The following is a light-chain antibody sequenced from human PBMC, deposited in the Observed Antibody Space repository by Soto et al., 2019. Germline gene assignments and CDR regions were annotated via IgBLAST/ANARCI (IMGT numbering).Light chain of an antibody. CDR3: QQYDNYPWT. CDR2: KAS. Sequence: DIQMTQSPSTLSASVGDRVSITCRASQSISAWSAWYQQRPGKAPKLLLYKASSLQSGVSSRFSGSGSGTEFTLTISSLQPDDSATYYCQQYDNYPWTFGQGTKLEIK. V-gene: IGKV1-5*03. J-gene: IGKJ1*01. CDR1: QSISAW.